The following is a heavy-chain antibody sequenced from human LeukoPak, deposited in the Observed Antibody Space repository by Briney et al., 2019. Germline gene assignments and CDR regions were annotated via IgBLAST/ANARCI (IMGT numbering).Heavy chain of an antibody. CDR3: ARENYYGSGSYYT. J-gene: IGHJ5*02. D-gene: IGHD3-10*01. V-gene: IGHV4-34*01. Sequence: SETLSLTCAVYGGSFSTYYWSWIRQPPGKGLEWIGEVNHGGSTNYNPSLKSRVTISVDTSTNQFSLKLSSVTAADTAVYYCARENYYGSGSYYTWGQGTLVTVSS. CDR2: VNHGGST. CDR1: GGSFSTYY.